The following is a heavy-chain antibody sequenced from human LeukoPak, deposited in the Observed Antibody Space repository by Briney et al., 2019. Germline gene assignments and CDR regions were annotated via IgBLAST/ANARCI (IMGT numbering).Heavy chain of an antibody. CDR2: ISWNSGSI. D-gene: IGHD6-13*01. CDR1: GFTFDDYA. Sequence: PGRSLRLSCAASGFTFDDYAMDWVRQAPGKGLEWVSGISWNSGSIGYADSVKGRFTISRDNAKNSLYLQMNSLRAEDTAVYYCARGGTYSSSWYVPPLYDYWGQGTLVTVSS. CDR3: ARGGTYSSSWYVPPLYDY. J-gene: IGHJ4*02. V-gene: IGHV3-9*01.